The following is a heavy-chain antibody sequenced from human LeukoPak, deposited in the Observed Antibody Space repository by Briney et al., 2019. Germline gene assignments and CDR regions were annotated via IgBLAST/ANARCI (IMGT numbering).Heavy chain of an antibody. D-gene: IGHD3-22*01. CDR3: ARRASSGYYYIDY. V-gene: IGHV4-39*01. CDR2: IYYSGST. CDR1: GGSISSSNYY. Sequence: SETLSLTCTVSGGSISSSNYYWGWIRQPPGKGLEWIGNIYYSGSTYYKPSLKTRVTISVDTSKNQFSLKLTSVTAADTAVYYCARRASSGYYYIDYWGQGTLVTVSS. J-gene: IGHJ4*02.